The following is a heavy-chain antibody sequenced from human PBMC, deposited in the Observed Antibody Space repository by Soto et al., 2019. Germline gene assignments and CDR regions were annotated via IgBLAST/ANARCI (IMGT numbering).Heavy chain of an antibody. Sequence: ETQLLESGGGLVQPGGSLRLSCTASGFTFSNYAMSWVRQAPGKGLEWVSSSGGSGGSTYYADSVKGRFAISRDNSKNTLYLQMNSLRAEDTAVYYCAKDRGSGWVTDYYYNMDVWGQGTTVTVSS. CDR1: GFTFSNYA. J-gene: IGHJ6*02. CDR3: AKDRGSGWVTDYYYNMDV. D-gene: IGHD6-19*01. V-gene: IGHV3-23*01. CDR2: SGGSGGST.